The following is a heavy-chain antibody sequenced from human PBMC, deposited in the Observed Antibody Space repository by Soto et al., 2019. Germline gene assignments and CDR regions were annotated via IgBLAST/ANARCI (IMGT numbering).Heavy chain of an antibody. CDR1: GASIRSDH. CDR3: ARGRGRFDY. J-gene: IGHJ4*02. D-gene: IGHD1-26*01. Sequence: PSETLSLTCTVSGASIRSDHWHWIRQPPGKGLEWIGYTYYSGSTNYNSSLKSRVIISVDTSKNQFSLTLTSVTAADTAVYYCARGRGRFDYWGQGALVTVSS. V-gene: IGHV4-59*01. CDR2: TYYSGST.